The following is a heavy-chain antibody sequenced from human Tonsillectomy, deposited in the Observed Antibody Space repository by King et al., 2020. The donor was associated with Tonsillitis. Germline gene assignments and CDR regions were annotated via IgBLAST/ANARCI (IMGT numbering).Heavy chain of an antibody. CDR1: GGSFNDYY. CDR2: INHSGST. D-gene: IGHD1-20*01. V-gene: IGHV4-34*01. CDR3: ARAPPHLTGSRQVWFDP. J-gene: IGHJ5*02. Sequence: VQLQQWGAGLLKPSETLSLTCTVYGGSFNDYYWSWIRQPPGKGLEWIGEINHSGSTYSNPSLKSRVTVSLDTSKNQFSLRLSSVTATDTAVYYCARAPPHLTGSRQVWFDPWGQGTLVTVSS.